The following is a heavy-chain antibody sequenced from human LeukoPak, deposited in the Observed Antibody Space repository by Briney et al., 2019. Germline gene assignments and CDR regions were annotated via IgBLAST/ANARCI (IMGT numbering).Heavy chain of an antibody. J-gene: IGHJ3*02. CDR3: ASGEYFYDDSASINRASRTAPDT. D-gene: IGHD3-3*01. V-gene: IGHV4-59*01. CDR1: GGSISSYY. CDR2: IYYSGST. Sequence: SETLSLTCTVSGGSISSYYWSWIRQPPGKGLEWIGYIYYSGSTNYNPSLKSRVTISVDTSKNQFSLKLSSVTAADTAVYYCASGEYFYDDSASINRASRTAPDTWAQGTMVTVSS.